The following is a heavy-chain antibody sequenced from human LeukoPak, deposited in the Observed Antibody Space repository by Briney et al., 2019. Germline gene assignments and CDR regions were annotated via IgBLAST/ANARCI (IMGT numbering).Heavy chain of an antibody. V-gene: IGHV3-33*06. CDR1: GFTFSSYG. CDR3: AKEDSARHYYYYMDV. J-gene: IGHJ6*03. Sequence: GGSLRLSCAASGFTFSSYGMHWVRQAPGKGLEWVAVIWYDGSNKYYADSVKGRFTISRDNSKNTLYLQMNSRRAEDAAVYYCAKEDSARHYYYYMDVWGKGTTVTVSS. CDR2: IWYDGSNK. D-gene: IGHD3/OR15-3a*01.